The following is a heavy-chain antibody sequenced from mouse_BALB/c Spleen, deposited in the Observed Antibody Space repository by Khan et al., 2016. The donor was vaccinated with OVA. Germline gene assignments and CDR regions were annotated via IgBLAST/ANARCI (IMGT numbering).Heavy chain of an antibody. CDR3: ALPSYYPRYFDV. Sequence: EVQLQQSGAELVKPGASVKLSCIASGFNIRDNYIHWVKQRPEQGLEWIGRIAPANGNVKYDPKFQGKATITADTSSHTAYLQVSSLTSEDSAVYYCALPSYYPRYFDVWGAGTTVTVSS. V-gene: IGHV14-3*02. CDR1: GFNIRDNY. J-gene: IGHJ1*01. CDR2: IAPANGNV. D-gene: IGHD1-1*01.